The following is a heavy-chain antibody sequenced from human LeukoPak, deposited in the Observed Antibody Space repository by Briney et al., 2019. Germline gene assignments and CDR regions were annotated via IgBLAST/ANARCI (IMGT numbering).Heavy chain of an antibody. J-gene: IGHJ4*02. CDR1: GFTFDDYT. CDR2: ISWDGGSR. V-gene: IGHV3-43*01. D-gene: IGHD3-22*01. Sequence: GGSLRLSCAASGFTFDDYTMHWGRQAPGKGLELVSLISWDGGSRYYADSVKGRFTISRDNSKNSLYLQMNSLRTEDTALYYCEKDHDGSAFAIDYWGQGNLVTVSS. CDR3: EKDHDGSAFAIDY.